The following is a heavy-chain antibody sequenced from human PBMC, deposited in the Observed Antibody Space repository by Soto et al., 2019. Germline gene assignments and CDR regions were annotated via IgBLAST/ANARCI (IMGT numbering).Heavy chain of an antibody. CDR3: ARAPKVSGTSQTRPDF. V-gene: IGHV4-34*01. J-gene: IGHJ4*02. CDR2: ISQRGNT. Sequence: PSETLSLTCSIYSGSFSGYYWSWFRQPPRKGLEWIGEISQRGNTNYSPALKSRVSISIDTSKKQCSLSLASVSAADTAVYYCARAPKVSGTSQTRPDFWGQGTLVTVAS. D-gene: IGHD6-25*01. CDR1: SGSFSGYY.